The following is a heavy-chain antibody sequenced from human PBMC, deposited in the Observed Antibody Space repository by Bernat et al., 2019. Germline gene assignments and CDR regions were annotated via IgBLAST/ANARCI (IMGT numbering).Heavy chain of an antibody. V-gene: IGHV4-39*01. Sequence: QLLLQESGPGLVKSSETLSLTCTVSGGPISSGDYHWGWVRLPPGKGLEWIASIHYTGATYYSPSLKSRLTISVDTSQNDFSLRLASVTAADTAVYYCARHKGAGSPLYDGMDVWGQGTQVTVS. CDR3: ARHKGAGSPLYDGMDV. CDR1: GGPISSGDYH. CDR2: IHYTGAT. J-gene: IGHJ6*02. D-gene: IGHD3-10*01.